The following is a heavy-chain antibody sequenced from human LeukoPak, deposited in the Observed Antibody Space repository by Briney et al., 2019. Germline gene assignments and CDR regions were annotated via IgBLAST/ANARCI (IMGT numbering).Heavy chain of an antibody. CDR2: ISGSGGNT. CDR1: GFTFSSFA. V-gene: IGHV3-23*01. Sequence: PGGSLRLSRAASGFTFSSFAMSWVRQAPGKGLEWVSAISGSGGNTYYADSVKGRFTISRDNSKNTLYLQMNSLRAEDTAVYYCAKRGGLPPLDYYYYYMDVWGKGTTVTVSS. J-gene: IGHJ6*03. CDR3: AKRGGLPPLDYYYYYMDV. D-gene: IGHD2-21*02.